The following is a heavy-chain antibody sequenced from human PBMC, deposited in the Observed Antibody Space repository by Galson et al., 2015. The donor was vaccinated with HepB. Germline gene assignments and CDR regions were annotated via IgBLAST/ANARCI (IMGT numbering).Heavy chain of an antibody. CDR3: ARRSGTGVDY. CDR1: GFTFSSYA. J-gene: IGHJ4*02. CDR2: ISGSGDYT. Sequence: SLRLSCAASGFTFSSYAMNWVRQAPGKGLEWGSYISGSGDYTDYADSVKGRFTISRDSSNSTLFLQMNSLRVEDTAFYFCARRSGTGVDYWGQGTLVTVSS. D-gene: IGHD3-10*01. V-gene: IGHV3-23*01.